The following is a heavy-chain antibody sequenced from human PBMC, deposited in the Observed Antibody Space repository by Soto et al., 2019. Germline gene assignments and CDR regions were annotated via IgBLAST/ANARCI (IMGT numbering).Heavy chain of an antibody. V-gene: IGHV3-30*03. CDR3: ARGPRYCSGTSCYTIDY. J-gene: IGHJ4*02. CDR1: GIAFNTHA. CDR2: ISYGGANK. D-gene: IGHD2-2*02. Sequence: GGSLRLSCTASGIAFNTHAMHWVRHAPGKGLEWVAVISYGGANKYYADSVRGRFTISRDNSENTLFLQMSSLRPEDTAVYYCARGPRYCSGTSCYTIDYWGQGTLVTVSS.